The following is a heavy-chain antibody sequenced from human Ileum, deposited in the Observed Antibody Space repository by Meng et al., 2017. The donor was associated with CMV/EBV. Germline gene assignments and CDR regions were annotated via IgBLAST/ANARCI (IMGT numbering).Heavy chain of an antibody. D-gene: IGHD6-13*01. CDR2: INPNSGGT. Sequence: GYTFTGYYMNWVRQAPGQGLEWMGWINPNSGGTNYAQKFQGRVTMTRDTSISTAYMELSRLRSDDTAVYYCAREGFAAGKGNWFDPWGQGTLVTVSS. J-gene: IGHJ5*02. CDR1: GYTFTGYY. V-gene: IGHV1-2*02. CDR3: AREGFAAGKGNWFDP.